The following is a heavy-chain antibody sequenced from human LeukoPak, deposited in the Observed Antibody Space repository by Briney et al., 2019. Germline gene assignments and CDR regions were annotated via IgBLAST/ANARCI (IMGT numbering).Heavy chain of an antibody. J-gene: IGHJ4*02. CDR3: AREGEMATILYYFDY. V-gene: IGHV3-21*01. Sequence: PGGSLRLSCAASGFTFSSYSMNWVRQAPGEGLEWVSSISSSSSYIYYADSVKGRFTISRDNAKNSLYLQMNSLRAEDTAVYYCAREGEMATILYYFDYWGQGTLVTVSS. CDR1: GFTFSSYS. CDR2: ISSSSSYI. D-gene: IGHD5-24*01.